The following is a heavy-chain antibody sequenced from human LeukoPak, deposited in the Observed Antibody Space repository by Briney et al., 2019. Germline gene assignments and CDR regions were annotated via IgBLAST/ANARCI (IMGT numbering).Heavy chain of an antibody. Sequence: PGGSLRLSCAASGFTFSSYWMHWVRQAPGKGPVWVSRTNSDGSSTSYADSVKGRFTISRDNAKNTLYLQMNSLRAEDTAVYYCARANERGQWLLHDPYFQHWGQGTLDTVSS. CDR1: GFTFSSYW. CDR3: ARANERGQWLLHDPYFQH. J-gene: IGHJ1*01. D-gene: IGHD3-22*01. CDR2: TNSDGSST. V-gene: IGHV3-74*01.